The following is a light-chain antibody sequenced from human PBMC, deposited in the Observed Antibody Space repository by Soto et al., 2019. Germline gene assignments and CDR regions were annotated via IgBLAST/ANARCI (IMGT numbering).Light chain of an antibody. V-gene: IGKV3-20*01. Sequence: EMVLTQSPDTLSLSPGERATLSCRASQSVSSSYLAWYQQRPGQAPRLLIYGASSRATGIPDRFSGSGSGTDFTLTISSLEPEDFAVYYCQQCGSWPSTFGQGTRGEIK. CDR3: QQCGSWPST. J-gene: IGKJ5*01. CDR1: QSVSSSY. CDR2: GAS.